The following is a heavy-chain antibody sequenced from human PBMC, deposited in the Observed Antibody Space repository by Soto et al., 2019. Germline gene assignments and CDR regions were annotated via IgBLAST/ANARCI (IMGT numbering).Heavy chain of an antibody. V-gene: IGHV3-64*01. J-gene: IGHJ6*03. CDR3: ASSSSRGYSGYDDYYYYYMDV. CDR2: ISSNGGST. CDR1: GFTFSSYA. D-gene: IGHD5-12*01. Sequence: GGSLRLSCAASGFTFSSYAMHWDRQAPGKGLEYVSAISSNGGSTYYANSVKGRFTISRDNSKNTLYLQMGSLRAEDMAVYYCASSSSRGYSGYDDYYYYYMDVWGKGTTVTVSS.